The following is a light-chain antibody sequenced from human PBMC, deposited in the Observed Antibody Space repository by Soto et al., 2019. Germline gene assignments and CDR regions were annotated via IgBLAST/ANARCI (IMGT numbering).Light chain of an antibody. CDR2: GAS. V-gene: IGKV3-15*01. Sequence: DIVMTQSPATLSVSPGERATLSCRASQSVNSNLAWYQQKPGQAPTLLIYGASTRATGFPARFSGSGSGSEFTLTISSLKPEDFATYYCLQHNTYVWTFGQGTKVDIK. CDR1: QSVNSN. CDR3: LQHNTYVWT. J-gene: IGKJ1*01.